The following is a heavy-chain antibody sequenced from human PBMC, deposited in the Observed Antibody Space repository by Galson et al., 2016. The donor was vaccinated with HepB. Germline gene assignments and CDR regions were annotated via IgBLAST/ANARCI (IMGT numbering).Heavy chain of an antibody. D-gene: IGHD3-9*01. Sequence: PALVKPTQTLTLTCTFSGFSLSTTLMGVDWIRQPPGKALEWLALIYWDDNKLYTPSLKDRLTITKATSKNQVVLTMTTMDPVDTATYYCAMVNLRYFDQLSPRRTDWYFDLWGRGTLVTVSS. CDR2: IYWDDNK. J-gene: IGHJ2*01. CDR1: GFSLSTTLMG. CDR3: AMVNLRYFDQLSPRRTDWYFDL. V-gene: IGHV2-5*02.